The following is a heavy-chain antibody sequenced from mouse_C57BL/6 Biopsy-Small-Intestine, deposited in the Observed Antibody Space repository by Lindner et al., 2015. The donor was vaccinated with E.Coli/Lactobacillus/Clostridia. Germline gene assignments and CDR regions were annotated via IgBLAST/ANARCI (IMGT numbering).Heavy chain of an antibody. CDR1: GYSFTGYF. CDR2: INPYNGET. V-gene: IGHV1-20*01. J-gene: IGHJ4*01. CDR3: ARWNYHGSPMDY. D-gene: IGHD1-1*01. Sequence: VQLQESGPELVKPGDSVKISCKASGYSFTGYFMHWVMQSHGKSLEWIGRINPYNGETFYNQNFKGKATLTVDKSSTTAHMELRSLTSEDSAVYYCARWNYHGSPMDYWGQGTSVTVSS.